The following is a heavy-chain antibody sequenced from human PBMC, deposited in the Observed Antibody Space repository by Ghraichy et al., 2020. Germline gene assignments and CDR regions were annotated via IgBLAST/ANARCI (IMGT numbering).Heavy chain of an antibody. CDR3: ARQGVVVIAHYYYYYYMDV. Sequence: GGSLRLSCAASGFTFSSYSMNWVRQAPGKGLEWVSYISSSSSTIYYADSVKGRFTISRDNAKNSLYLQMNSLRDEDTAVYYCARQGVVVIAHYYYYYYMDVWGKGTTVTVSS. CDR2: ISSSSSTI. J-gene: IGHJ6*03. D-gene: IGHD2-21*01. V-gene: IGHV3-48*02. CDR1: GFTFSSYS.